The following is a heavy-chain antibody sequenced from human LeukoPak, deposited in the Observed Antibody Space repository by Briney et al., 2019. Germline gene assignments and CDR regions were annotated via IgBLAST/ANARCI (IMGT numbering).Heavy chain of an antibody. CDR1: GFTLSNAW. V-gene: IGHV3-15*01. Sequence: GGSLRLSCAASGFTLSNAWMSWVRQAPGKGLEWVGRVKSKTNGGTTAYAAPVKGRFTISRDDSKNTYLQMNSLKSEDTAVYYCTAGIGHSDFDYWGQGTLVTVSS. D-gene: IGHD6-13*01. J-gene: IGHJ4*02. CDR3: TAGIGHSDFDY. CDR2: VKSKTNGGTT.